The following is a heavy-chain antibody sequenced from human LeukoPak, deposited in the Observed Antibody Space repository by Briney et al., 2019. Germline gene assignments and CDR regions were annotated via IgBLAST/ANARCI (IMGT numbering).Heavy chain of an antibody. Sequence: GGSLRLSCAASGFTFSSYGMHWVRQAPGKGLEWVAVISYDGSNKYYADSVKGRFTISRDNSKNTLYLQMNSLRAEDTAVYYCAKEWSYGGPPEFDPWAREPWSPSPQ. CDR1: GFTFSSYG. CDR2: ISYDGSNK. V-gene: IGHV3-30*18. J-gene: IGHJ5*02. CDR3: AKEWSYGGPPEFDP. D-gene: IGHD4-23*01.